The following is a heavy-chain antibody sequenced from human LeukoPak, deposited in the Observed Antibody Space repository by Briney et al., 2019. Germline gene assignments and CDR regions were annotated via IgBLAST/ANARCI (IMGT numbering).Heavy chain of an antibody. V-gene: IGHV3-23*01. CDR1: GFTFDDYA. CDR3: AKGVYYYDSSGYYRPPQEFDY. CDR2: ISGSGGST. J-gene: IGHJ4*02. Sequence: GGSLRLSCAASGFTFDDYAMHWVRQAPGKGLEWVSAISGSGGSTYYADSVKGRFTISRDNSKNTLYLQMNSLRAEDTAVYYCAKGVYYYDSSGYYRPPQEFDYWGQGTLVTVSS. D-gene: IGHD3-22*01.